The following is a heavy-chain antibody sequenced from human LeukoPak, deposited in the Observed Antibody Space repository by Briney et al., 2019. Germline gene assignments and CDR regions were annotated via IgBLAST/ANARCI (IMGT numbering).Heavy chain of an antibody. CDR1: GYTFTGYY. CDR3: AKIGEGATGGFDY. V-gene: IGHV1-2*02. Sequence: ASVTVSCKASGYTFTGYYMHWVRQAPGQGLEWMGWINPNSGGTNYAQKFQGRVTMTRDTSISTAYMELSRLRSDDTAVYYCAKIGEGATGGFDYWGQGTLVTVSS. CDR2: INPNSGGT. J-gene: IGHJ4*02. D-gene: IGHD1-26*01.